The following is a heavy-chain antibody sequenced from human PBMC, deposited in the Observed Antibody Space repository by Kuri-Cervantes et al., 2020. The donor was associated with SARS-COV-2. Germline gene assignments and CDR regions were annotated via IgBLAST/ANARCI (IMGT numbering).Heavy chain of an antibody. CDR1: GYTFTSYA. D-gene: IGHD2-2*02. V-gene: IGHV1-3*01. CDR3: AREYQLLYRGARGSMDV. J-gene: IGHJ6*02. Sequence: ASVKVSCKASGYTFTSYAMHWVRQAPGQRLEWMGWINAGNGNTKYSQKFQGRVTITRDKLTSTTYMELSGLRSEDTAVYYCAREYQLLYRGARGSMDVWGQGTTVTVSS. CDR2: INAGNGNT.